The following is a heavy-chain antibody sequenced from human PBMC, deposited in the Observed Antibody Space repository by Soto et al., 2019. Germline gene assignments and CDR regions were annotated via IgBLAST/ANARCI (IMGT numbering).Heavy chain of an antibody. CDR3: AKDIVVVVAALIDY. V-gene: IGHV3-23*01. CDR1: GFTFSSYA. J-gene: IGHJ4*02. D-gene: IGHD2-15*01. Sequence: AGGSLRLSCAASGFTFSSYAMSWVRQAPGKGLEWVSAISGSGGSTYYADSVKGRFTISRDNSKNTLYLQMNSLRAEDTAVYYCAKDIVVVVAALIDYWGQGTLVTVSS. CDR2: ISGSGGST.